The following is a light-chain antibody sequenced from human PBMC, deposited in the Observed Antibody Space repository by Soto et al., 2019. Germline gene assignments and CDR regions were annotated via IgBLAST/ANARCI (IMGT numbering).Light chain of an antibody. CDR3: SSFTTSSHVV. J-gene: IGLJ2*01. CDR2: AVS. V-gene: IGLV2-14*03. Sequence: QSALTQPASVSGSPGQSITISCTGTSSDIGADNSVSWYQQHPGKAPQLMIYAVSHRPSRASSRFSGSKSGNTISLTISGIQAEDEADYYCSSFTTSSHVVFGGGTKVTVL. CDR1: SSDIGADNS.